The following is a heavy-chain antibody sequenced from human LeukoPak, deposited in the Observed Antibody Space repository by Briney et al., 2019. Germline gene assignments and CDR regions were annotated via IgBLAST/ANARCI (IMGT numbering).Heavy chain of an antibody. CDR2: ISYDGSNK. CDR3: ARGPDY. V-gene: IGHV3-30*03. Sequence: GGSLRLSCAVSGFTFSTYSMTWVRQAPGKGLEWVAVISYDGSNKYYADSVKGRFTISRDNSKNTLYLQMNSLRAEDTAVYYCARGPDYWGQGTLVTVSS. J-gene: IGHJ4*02. CDR1: GFTFSTYS.